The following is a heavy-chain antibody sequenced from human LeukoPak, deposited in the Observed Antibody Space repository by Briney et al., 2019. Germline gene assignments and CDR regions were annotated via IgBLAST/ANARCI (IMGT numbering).Heavy chain of an antibody. CDR2: IHHSGST. CDR3: ARSHATSWSNFDY. D-gene: IGHD2-2*01. V-gene: IGHV4-34*01. J-gene: IGHJ4*02. Sequence: SETLSLTCAVYVDSFSEHYWTWIRQPPGKGLEWIGEIHHSGSTNYRLSLKSRVSISVDRSKNQFSLKLTSVTAADTAVYYCARSHATSWSNFDYWGQGTLVTVSS. CDR1: VDSFSEHY.